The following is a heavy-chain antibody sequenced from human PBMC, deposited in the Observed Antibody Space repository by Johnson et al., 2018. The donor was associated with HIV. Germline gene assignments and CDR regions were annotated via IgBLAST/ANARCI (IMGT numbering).Heavy chain of an antibody. D-gene: IGHD3-16*01. CDR2: ISGSGGST. CDR3: ARDYDYVWGSPDAFDI. J-gene: IGHJ3*02. V-gene: IGHV3-23*04. Sequence: VQLVESGGGVVQPGRSLRLSCAASGFTFSSYAMSWVRQAPGKGLEWVSAISGSGGSTYYADSVKGRFTISRDNSKNTLYLQMNSLRAEDTAVYYCARDYDYVWGSPDAFDIWGQGTMVTVSS. CDR1: GFTFSSYA.